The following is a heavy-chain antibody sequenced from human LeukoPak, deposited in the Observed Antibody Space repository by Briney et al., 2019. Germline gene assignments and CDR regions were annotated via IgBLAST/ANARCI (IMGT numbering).Heavy chain of an antibody. CDR1: GFTFSSYA. Sequence: GGSLRLSCAASGFTFSSYAMSWVRQAPGKGLEWVSAISGSGGSTYYADSVKGRFTISGDNSKSTLYLQMNSLRAEDTAVYYCAQALGGTARLSSYFDYWGQGTLVTVSS. J-gene: IGHJ4*02. CDR2: ISGSGGST. V-gene: IGHV3-23*01. D-gene: IGHD6-6*01. CDR3: AQALGGTARLSSYFDY.